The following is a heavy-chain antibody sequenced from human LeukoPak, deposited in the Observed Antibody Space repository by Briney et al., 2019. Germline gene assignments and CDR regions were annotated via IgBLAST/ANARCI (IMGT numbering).Heavy chain of an antibody. V-gene: IGHV4-39*07. CDR3: GRAREGATPLRAFDF. Sequence: SESLSLTCTVSGGSISSSMYYWGWIRQPPGKGLEWIGSITYSGSTYYNPSLKSRLTISVDTSKNHFSLKLTSVTAADTAVYYCGRAREGATPLRAFDFWGQGTMVTVSS. D-gene: IGHD1-26*01. CDR2: ITYSGST. J-gene: IGHJ3*01. CDR1: GGSISSSMYY.